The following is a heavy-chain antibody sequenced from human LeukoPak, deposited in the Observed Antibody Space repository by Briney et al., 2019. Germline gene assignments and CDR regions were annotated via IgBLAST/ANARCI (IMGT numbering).Heavy chain of an antibody. V-gene: IGHV3-9*01. CDR3: AKDKAPLYSGYDWDLDF. CDR2: ISWNSAYI. Sequence: GRSLRLPCAASGFTFHHYAIHWVRQVPGKGLEWASGISWNSAYIGYADSVKGRFTISRDNAKNSVYLQMNSLRAEDTALYYCAKDKAPLYSGYDWDLDFWGQGTMVTVSS. J-gene: IGHJ4*02. CDR1: GFTFHHYA. D-gene: IGHD5-12*01.